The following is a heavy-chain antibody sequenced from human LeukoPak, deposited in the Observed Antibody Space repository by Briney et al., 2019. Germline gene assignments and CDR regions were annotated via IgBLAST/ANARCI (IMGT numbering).Heavy chain of an antibody. CDR2: IYSGGST. Sequence: PGGSLRLSCAASGFTVSSNYMSWVRQAPGKGLEWVSVIYSGGSTYYADSVKGRFTISRDNSKNTLYLQMNSPRAEDTAVYYCARDKGTSYLSSFDYWGQGTLVTVSS. D-gene: IGHD6-6*01. J-gene: IGHJ4*02. CDR1: GFTVSSNY. V-gene: IGHV3-66*01. CDR3: ARDKGTSYLSSFDY.